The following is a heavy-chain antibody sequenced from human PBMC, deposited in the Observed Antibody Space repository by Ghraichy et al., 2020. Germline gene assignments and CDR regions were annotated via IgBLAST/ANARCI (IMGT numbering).Heavy chain of an antibody. Sequence: GESLNISCAASGFTFSSYSMNWVRQAPGKGLEWVSSISSSSSYIYYADSVKGRFTISRDNAKNSLYLQMNSLRAEDTAVYYCARDQRLSYGFDYWGQGTLVTVSS. V-gene: IGHV3-21*01. D-gene: IGHD5-18*01. CDR1: GFTFSSYS. J-gene: IGHJ4*02. CDR2: ISSSSSYI. CDR3: ARDQRLSYGFDY.